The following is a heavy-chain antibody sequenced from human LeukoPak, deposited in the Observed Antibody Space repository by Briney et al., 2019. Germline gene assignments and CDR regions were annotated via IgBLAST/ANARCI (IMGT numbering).Heavy chain of an antibody. D-gene: IGHD3-22*01. V-gene: IGHV4-38-2*02. J-gene: IGHJ4*02. CDR1: GYSISSGYY. CDR3: ARVNYYDSSGYSYYFDY. Sequence: SETLSLTCTVSGYSISSGYYWGWIRQPPGKGLEWIGSIYHSGSTYYNPSLKSRVTISVDTSKNQFSLKLSSVTAADTAVYYCARVNYYDSSGYSYYFDYWGQGTLVTVSS. CDR2: IYHSGST.